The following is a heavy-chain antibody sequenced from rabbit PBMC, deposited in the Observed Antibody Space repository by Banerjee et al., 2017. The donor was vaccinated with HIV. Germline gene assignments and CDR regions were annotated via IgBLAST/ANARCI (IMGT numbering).Heavy chain of an antibody. J-gene: IGHJ6*01. D-gene: IGHD5-1*01. CDR1: GFSFSSSYW. CDR3: ARDGDGSAYGMDL. V-gene: IGHV1S45*01. Sequence: EESGGDLVKPEGSLTLTCTASGFSFSSSYWICWVRQAPGKGLEWIACIYVGDGGSTYYASWAKGRFTISKTSSTTVTLQMTSLTVADTATYFCARDGDGSAYGMDLWGQGTLVTVS. CDR2: IYVGDGGST.